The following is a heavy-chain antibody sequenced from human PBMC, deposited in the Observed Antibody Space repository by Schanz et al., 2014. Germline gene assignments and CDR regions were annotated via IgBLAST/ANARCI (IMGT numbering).Heavy chain of an antibody. Sequence: QVQLVQSGAEVKKPGSSVKVSCKASGGTFSTYTISWVRQAPGQGLEWMGIINPSGGSTRYGQKFQGRVTMTRNTSMSTAYIELHILTSEDTAVYYCARGRTFDYWGQGTLVTVSS. CDR3: ARGRTFDY. CDR2: INPSGGST. V-gene: IGHV1-69*08. CDR1: GGTFSTYT. J-gene: IGHJ4*02.